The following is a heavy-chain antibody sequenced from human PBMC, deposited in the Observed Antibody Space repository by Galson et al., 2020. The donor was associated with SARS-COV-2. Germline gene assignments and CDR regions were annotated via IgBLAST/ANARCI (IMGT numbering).Heavy chain of an antibody. CDR3: ARDGDTTGTTSLQYYYYGMDV. CDR1: GYTFTTYG. CDR2: ISAYNGNP. V-gene: IGHV1-18*01. D-gene: IGHD1-1*01. J-gene: IGHJ6*02. Sequence: ASVKVSCKASGYTFTTYGISWVRQAPGQGLEWMGWISAYNGNPIYAQKLQGRVTMTTDTSTSTAYMELRSLRSDNTAVYYCARDGDTTGTTSLQYYYYGMDVWGQGTTVTVSS.